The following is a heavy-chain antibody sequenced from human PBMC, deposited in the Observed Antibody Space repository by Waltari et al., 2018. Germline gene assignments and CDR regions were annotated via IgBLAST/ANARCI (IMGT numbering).Heavy chain of an antibody. D-gene: IGHD1-26*01. CDR3: ARMGRESYYYFDY. CDR1: GFTVSYHY. Sequence: EVQVVDTGGDLIQPGGSLGLSCAVSGFTVSYHYMNWVRQAPGKGLEWVSTIYSNGNTYYADSVKGRFTISTDAAKNTLYLQMNSLRDEDTAIYYCARMGRESYYYFDYWGQGTLVTVST. V-gene: IGHV3-53*02. CDR2: IYSNGNT. J-gene: IGHJ4*02.